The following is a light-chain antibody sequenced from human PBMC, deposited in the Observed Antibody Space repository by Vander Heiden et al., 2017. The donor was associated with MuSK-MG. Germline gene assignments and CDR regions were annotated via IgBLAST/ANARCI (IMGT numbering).Light chain of an antibody. J-gene: IGLJ3*02. CDR3: AAWDDRLHGCWV. CDR1: SSNIGSNH. Sequence: SVLSGPRSTSRTPGQTVTIYCSGSSSNIGSNHVTWYQQLPGTAPKLLIYSNNQRPSGVPDRFSGSKSVTSASLAIRGLQSEDEDAYYCAAWDDRLHGCWVFGGGTKLTVL. V-gene: IGLV1-44*01. CDR2: SNN.